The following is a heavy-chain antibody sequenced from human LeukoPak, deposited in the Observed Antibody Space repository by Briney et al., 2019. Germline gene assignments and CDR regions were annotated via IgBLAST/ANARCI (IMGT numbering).Heavy chain of an antibody. D-gene: IGHD3-3*01. CDR2: IWYDGSNQ. V-gene: IGHV3-33*01. Sequence: QPGGSLRLSCAASGFTFRNHGMYWVRQAPGKGLEWVAIIWYDGSNQYYGDSVKGRFTISRDNSKNMLYLQMNSLRAEDTALYYCVRDRSARYFDFWGRGTLVTVSS. CDR1: GFTFRNHG. CDR3: VRDRSARYFDF. J-gene: IGHJ2*01.